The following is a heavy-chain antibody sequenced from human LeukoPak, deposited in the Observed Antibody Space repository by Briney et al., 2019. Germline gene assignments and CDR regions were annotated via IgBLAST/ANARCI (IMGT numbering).Heavy chain of an antibody. CDR3: ATNAETYYYDSSGYYYPGGYGMDV. CDR2: IYYSGNT. D-gene: IGHD3-22*01. CDR1: GGSISSYY. V-gene: IGHV4-59*01. Sequence: SETLSLTCTVSGGSISSYYWSWIRQPPGKGLEWIGYIYYSGNTNYNPSLKSRVTISVDTSKNQFSLKLSSVTAADTAVYYCATNAETYYYDSSGYYYPGGYGMDVWGQGTTVTVSS. J-gene: IGHJ6*02.